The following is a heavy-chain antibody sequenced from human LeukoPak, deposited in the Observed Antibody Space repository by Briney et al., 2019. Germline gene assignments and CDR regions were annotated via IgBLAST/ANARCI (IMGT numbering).Heavy chain of an antibody. V-gene: IGHV4-39*01. CDR1: GGSISSSSYY. CDR2: IYYSGST. CDR3: ASPRIAAAGTLDI. D-gene: IGHD6-13*01. J-gene: IGHJ3*02. Sequence: SETLSLTCTVSGGSISSSSYYWGWIRLPPGKGLEWIGSIYYSGSTYYNPSLKSRVTISVDTSKNQFSLKLSSVTAADTAVYYCASPRIAAAGTLDIWGQGTMVTVSS.